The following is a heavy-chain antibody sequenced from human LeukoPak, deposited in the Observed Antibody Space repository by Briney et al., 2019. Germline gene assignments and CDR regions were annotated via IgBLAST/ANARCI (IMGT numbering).Heavy chain of an antibody. CDR1: GYTFTSYG. J-gene: IGHJ5*02. CDR3: ARGNWAAAGTNPFDP. CDR2: ISAYNGNT. D-gene: IGHD6-13*01. Sequence: ASVKVSCKASGYTFTSYGISWVRQAPGQGLEWMGWISAYNGNTNYAQRLQGRVTMTTDTSTSTAYMELRSLRSDDTAVYYCARGNWAAAGTNPFDPWGQGTLVTVSS. V-gene: IGHV1-18*01.